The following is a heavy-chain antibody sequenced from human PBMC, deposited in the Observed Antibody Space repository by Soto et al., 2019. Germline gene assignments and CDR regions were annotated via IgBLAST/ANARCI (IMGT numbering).Heavy chain of an antibody. J-gene: IGHJ6*02. V-gene: IGHV3-15*01. CDR2: IKSKTDGGTT. D-gene: IGHD2-2*01. CDR1: GFTFSNAW. CDR3: TTAGYCSSTSCPYYYSMDV. Sequence: PGGSLRLSCAASGFTFSNAWMSWVRQAPGKGLEWVGRIKSKTDGGTTDYAAPVKGRFTISRDDSKNTLYLQMNSLKTEDTAVYYCTTAGYCSSTSCPYYYSMDVWGQGTTVTVS.